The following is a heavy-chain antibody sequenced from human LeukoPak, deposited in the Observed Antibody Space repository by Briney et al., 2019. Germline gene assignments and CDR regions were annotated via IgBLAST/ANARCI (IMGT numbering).Heavy chain of an antibody. J-gene: IGHJ4*02. CDR3: ARGFAPHDY. CDR2: ISGAGGGT. Sequence: GGSLRLSCAVSGFTFTDYAMTWVRGAPGKGLEWVSGISGAGGGTYYAASVKGRFTISRDNSKNSLYLQVNSLRAEDTAVYYCARGFAPHDYWGQGTLVTVSS. V-gene: IGHV3-23*01. CDR1: GFTFTDYA.